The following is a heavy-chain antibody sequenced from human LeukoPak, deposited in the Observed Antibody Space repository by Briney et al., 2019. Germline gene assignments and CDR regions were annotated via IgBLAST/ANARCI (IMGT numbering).Heavy chain of an antibody. V-gene: IGHV4-4*07. CDR1: GGSISSYS. D-gene: IGHD5-18*01. CDR3: ATEARGYSYGPNH. CDR2: IYTSGST. Sequence: SETLSLTCTVSGGSISSYSWSWIRQPAGKGLEWIGRIYTSGSTNYNPSLKSRLTISVDTSKNQFSLKLSSVTAADTAVYYCATEARGYSYGPNHWGQGTLVTVSS. J-gene: IGHJ5*02.